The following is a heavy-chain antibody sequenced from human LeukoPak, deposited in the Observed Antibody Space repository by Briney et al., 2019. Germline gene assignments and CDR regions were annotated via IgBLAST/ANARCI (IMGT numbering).Heavy chain of an antibody. CDR3: ARKSSLRGGFH. Sequence: SETLSLTCAVYGGSFSGYYWTWLRQPPGKGLEWIGEINHGGSTNYNPSLKSRITISVDTSKNQFSLKLISVTAADTAAYYCARKSSLRGGFHWGQGTLVTVSS. CDR1: GGSFSGYY. V-gene: IGHV4-34*01. D-gene: IGHD2-2*01. J-gene: IGHJ4*02. CDR2: INHGGST.